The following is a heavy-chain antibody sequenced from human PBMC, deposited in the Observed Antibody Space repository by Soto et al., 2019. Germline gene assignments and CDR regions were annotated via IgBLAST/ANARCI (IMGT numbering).Heavy chain of an antibody. CDR1: GFTFDSPYSHG. V-gene: IGHV3-23*01. D-gene: IGHD2-8*01. CDR2: ISSNGANT. Sequence: VSLRLSCAASGFTFDSPYSHGMSWVRQSPGKGPEWVSTISSNGANTHYAESVKGRFTISKDASRNTVHLHMNSLRAEDTATYFCVSWVSAHFDYWGHGTPVTVS. J-gene: IGHJ4*01. CDR3: VSWVSAHFDY.